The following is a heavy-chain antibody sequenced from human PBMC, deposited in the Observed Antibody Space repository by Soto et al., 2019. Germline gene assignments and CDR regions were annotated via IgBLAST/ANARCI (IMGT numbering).Heavy chain of an antibody. CDR2: ISSGSSTI. CDR3: ARDLGRGYWDS. V-gene: IGHV3-48*01. D-gene: IGHD2-15*01. J-gene: IGHJ4*02. Sequence: EVQVVESGGGLVQPGGSLRLSCAAPGFTLSSYSINWVRQAPGKGLEWISFISSGSSTIFYADSAKGRFTISRDNARNLVYLQMDSLRVEDSALYYCARDLGRGYWDSWGQGALVAVSS. CDR1: GFTLSSYS.